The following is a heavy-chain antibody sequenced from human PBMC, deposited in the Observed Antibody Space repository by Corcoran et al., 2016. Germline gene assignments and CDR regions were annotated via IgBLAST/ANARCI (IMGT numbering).Heavy chain of an antibody. D-gene: IGHD3-3*01. J-gene: IGHJ5*02. Sequence: QITLKESGPTLVKPTQNLTLTCTFSGFSLSTSGVGVGWIRQPPGKALEWLALIYWNDDKRYSPSLKSRLTITKDTSKNQVVLTMTNMDPVDTATYYCAHSFLNPYYDFWGGPSTDGWFDPWGQGTLVTVSS. V-gene: IGHV2-5*01. CDR1: GFSLSTSGVG. CDR2: IYWNDDK. CDR3: AHSFLNPYYDFWGGPSTDGWFDP.